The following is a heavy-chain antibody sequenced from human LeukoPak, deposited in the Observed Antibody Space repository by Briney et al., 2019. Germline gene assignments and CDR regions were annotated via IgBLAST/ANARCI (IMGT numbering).Heavy chain of an antibody. Sequence: GGSLRLSCAASGFTFSSYAMSWVRQAPGKGREWVSGISSSGDSTYYADSVKGRFTISRDNSKNTLYLQMNSLRADDTAVYYCAKGRGATGGPSRTFQYWGQGTLVTVSS. CDR3: AKGRGATGGPSRTFQY. V-gene: IGHV3-23*01. CDR1: GFTFSSYA. J-gene: IGHJ4*02. D-gene: IGHD1-26*01. CDR2: ISSSGDST.